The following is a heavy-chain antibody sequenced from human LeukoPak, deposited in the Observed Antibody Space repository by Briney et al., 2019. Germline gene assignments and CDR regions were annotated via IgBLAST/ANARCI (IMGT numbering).Heavy chain of an antibody. Sequence: PGGSLRLSCAASGSTFSYYEMNWVRQAPGKGLEWVSYISSSGSTIYYADSVKGRFTISRDNAKNSLYLQMNSLRAEDTAVYYCARVHGYSSSWTNYYYYMDVWGKGTTVTISS. D-gene: IGHD6-13*01. J-gene: IGHJ6*03. CDR2: ISSSGSTI. CDR1: GSTFSYYE. CDR3: ARVHGYSSSWTNYYYYMDV. V-gene: IGHV3-48*03.